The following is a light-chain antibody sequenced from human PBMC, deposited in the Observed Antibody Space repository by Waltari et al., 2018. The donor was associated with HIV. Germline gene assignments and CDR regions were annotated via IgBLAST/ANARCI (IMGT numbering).Light chain of an antibody. CDR3: QSYDSSLSGSV. CDR1: RSNLGAGYD. Sequence: QSVLTQPPSVSGAPGQRVTISCNGNRSNLGAGYDVHWYQHLPGAAPQVLIYTSGDRPSRVPDRFSGSKSGSSASRARSGHQAEVEADYYGQSYDSSLSGSVFGGGTRLTVL. J-gene: IGLJ3*02. V-gene: IGLV1-40*01. CDR2: TSG.